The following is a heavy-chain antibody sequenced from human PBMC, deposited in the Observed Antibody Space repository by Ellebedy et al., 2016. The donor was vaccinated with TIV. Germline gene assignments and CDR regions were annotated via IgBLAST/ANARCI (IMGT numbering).Heavy chain of an antibody. D-gene: IGHD3-10*01. J-gene: IGHJ4*02. CDR2: ISSSSSTI. CDR3: ARQKEDGSGSKTNYFDY. Sequence: GESLKISXAASGFTFSSYSMNWVRQAPGKGLEWVSYISSSSSTIYYADSVKGRFTISRDNSKNTLYLQMNSLRAEDTAVYYCARQKEDGSGSKTNYFDYWGQGTLVTVSS. V-gene: IGHV3-48*01. CDR1: GFTFSSYS.